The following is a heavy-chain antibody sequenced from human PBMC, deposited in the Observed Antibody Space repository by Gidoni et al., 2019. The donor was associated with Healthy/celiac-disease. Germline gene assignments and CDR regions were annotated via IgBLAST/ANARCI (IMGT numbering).Heavy chain of an antibody. CDR2: ISYDGSNK. V-gene: IGHV3-30*18. D-gene: IGHD2-15*01. CDR3: AKGLYRYCSGGSCYGFDY. Sequence: RWVRQAPGKGLEGVAVISYDGSNKYYADSVKGRFTISRDNSKNTLYLQMNSLRAEDTAVYYCAKGLYRYCSGGSCYGFDYWGQGTLVTVSS. J-gene: IGHJ4*02.